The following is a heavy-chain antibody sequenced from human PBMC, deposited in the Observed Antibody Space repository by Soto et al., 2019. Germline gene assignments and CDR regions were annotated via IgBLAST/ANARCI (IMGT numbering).Heavy chain of an antibody. Sequence: GASVKVSCKASGYTFTGYYMHWVRQAPGQGLEWMGWINPNSGGTNYAQKFQGWVTMTRDTSISTAYMELSRLRSDDTAVYYCARGESSYSYGQGAGYFDYWGQGTLVTVSS. CDR2: INPNSGGT. J-gene: IGHJ4*02. CDR3: ARGESSYSYGQGAGYFDY. CDR1: GYTFTGYY. D-gene: IGHD5-18*01. V-gene: IGHV1-2*04.